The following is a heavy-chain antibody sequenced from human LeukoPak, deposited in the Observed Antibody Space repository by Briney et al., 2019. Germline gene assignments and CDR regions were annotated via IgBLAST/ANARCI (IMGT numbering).Heavy chain of an antibody. CDR3: ARVLGYCRSINCYTRWFDP. D-gene: IGHD2-2*02. V-gene: IGHV1-2*02. CDR1: GYTFTAYY. Sequence: ASVKASCKASGYTFTAYYIHWVRQAPGQGLEYMGWINPNSGGTDYAQKFQGRVTMTGDTSISTAYMELSRLKSDDTAVYYCARVLGYCRSINCYTRWFDPWGQGTLVTVSS. J-gene: IGHJ5*02. CDR2: INPNSGGT.